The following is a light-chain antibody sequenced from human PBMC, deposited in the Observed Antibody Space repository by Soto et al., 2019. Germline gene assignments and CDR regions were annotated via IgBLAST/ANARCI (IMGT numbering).Light chain of an antibody. CDR2: GDS. CDR3: SSWDDSLPTADV. CDR1: SSNIGAGYV. Sequence: QTVLTQPPSVSRAPGQRVTISRPGHSSNIGAGYVVRWYQHLPGTAPKLLIYGDSDRPSGVPDRFFGSKSGTSASLAISGLLSVDEADYYCSSWDDSLPTADVFGTGTKGNV. J-gene: IGLJ1*01. V-gene: IGLV1-40*01.